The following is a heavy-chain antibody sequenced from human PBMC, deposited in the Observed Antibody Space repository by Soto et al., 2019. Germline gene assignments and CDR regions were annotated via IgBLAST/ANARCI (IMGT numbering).Heavy chain of an antibody. D-gene: IGHD2-2*01. J-gene: IGHJ6*02. Sequence: EVQLVESGGGLVKPGGSLRLSCAASGFTFSSYSMNWVRQAPGKGLEWVSSISSSSSYIYYADSVKGRFTISRDNAKNYRNRQMNSWGAEDTAVNFCARNTRAVWAQGTTVTVPS. CDR1: GFTFSSYS. V-gene: IGHV3-21*01. CDR3: ARNTRAV. CDR2: ISSSSSYI.